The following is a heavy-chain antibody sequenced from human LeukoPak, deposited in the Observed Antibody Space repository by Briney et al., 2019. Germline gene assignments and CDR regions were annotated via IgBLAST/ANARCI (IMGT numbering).Heavy chain of an antibody. CDR2: IYYSGST. CDR1: GGSISSHY. D-gene: IGHD3-3*01. Sequence: SGTLSLTCTVSGGSISSHYWSWIRQPPGKGLEWIGYIYYSGSTNYNPSLKSRVTISVDTSKNQFSLKLSSVTAADTAVYYCARGTYYDFWSGYSSDIWGQGTMVTVSS. CDR3: ARGTYYDFWSGYSSDI. V-gene: IGHV4-59*11. J-gene: IGHJ3*02.